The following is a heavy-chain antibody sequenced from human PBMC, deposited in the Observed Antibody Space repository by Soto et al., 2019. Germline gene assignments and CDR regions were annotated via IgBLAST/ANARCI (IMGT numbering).Heavy chain of an antibody. CDR1: GGTFSSYA. J-gene: IGHJ4*02. V-gene: IGHV1-69*13. CDR2: IIPIFGTA. D-gene: IGHD5-12*01. CDR3: ARGPDGYNPSSLRY. Sequence: GASVKVSCKASGGTFSSYAISWVRQAPGQGLEWMGGIIPIFGTANYAQKFQGRVTITADESTSTAYMELSSLRSEDTAVYYCARGPDGYNPSSLRYWGQGTLVTVS.